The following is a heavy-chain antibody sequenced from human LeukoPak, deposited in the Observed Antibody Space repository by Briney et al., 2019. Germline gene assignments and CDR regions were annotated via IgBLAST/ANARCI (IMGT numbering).Heavy chain of an antibody. J-gene: IGHJ4*02. D-gene: IGHD5-24*01. Sequence: SETLSLTCTVSGGSISSSSYYWSWIRQPPGKGLEWIGYIYYSGSTNYNPSLKSRVTISVDTSKNQFSLTLSSVTAADTAVYYCARGDIEMATITYDYWGQGTLVTVSS. V-gene: IGHV4-61*01. CDR2: IYYSGST. CDR1: GGSISSSSYY. CDR3: ARGDIEMATITYDY.